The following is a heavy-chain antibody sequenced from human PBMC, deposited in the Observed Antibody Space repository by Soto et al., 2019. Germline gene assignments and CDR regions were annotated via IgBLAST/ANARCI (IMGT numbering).Heavy chain of an antibody. CDR2: ISYDGSHK. CDR3: AKDSGEPHDTPLYNWFDP. CDR1: GFTFSNYG. Sequence: QAQLVESGGGVVQPGRSLRLSCAASGFTFSNYGFHWVRQAPGKGLEWVAVISYDGSHKYYTDSVKGRFTISRDNSKNTVSLQMNTLRPDDTAVYYCAKDSGEPHDTPLYNWFDPWGLGTLGTVSS. D-gene: IGHD3-10*01. V-gene: IGHV3-30*18. J-gene: IGHJ5*02.